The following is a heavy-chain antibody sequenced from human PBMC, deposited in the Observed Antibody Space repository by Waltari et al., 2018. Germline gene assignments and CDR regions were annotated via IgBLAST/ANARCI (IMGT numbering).Heavy chain of an antibody. D-gene: IGHD4-4*01. Sequence: QAHLVQSGAAVKKPGSSVKVSCRPSGDTFSTYAINWVRQTPGQGLEWMGGIFPVIGVTNYPQKFQARVTISADKSTTTVDMELSSLTFEDTGIYYCARLRERGDDYSSEGDSWGQGALVIVSS. V-gene: IGHV1-69*10. J-gene: IGHJ4*02. CDR3: ARLRERGDDYSSEGDS. CDR2: IFPVIGVT. CDR1: GDTFSTYA.